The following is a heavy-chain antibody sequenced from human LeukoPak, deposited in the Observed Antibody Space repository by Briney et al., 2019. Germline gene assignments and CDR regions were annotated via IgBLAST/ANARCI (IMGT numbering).Heavy chain of an antibody. D-gene: IGHD3-22*01. J-gene: IGHJ4*02. CDR3: ARDEKLNYDSSGYASENFDY. Sequence: ASVKVSCKASGYTFTGYYMRWVRQAPGQGLEWMGWINPNSGGTNYAQKFQGRVTMTRDTSISTAYMELSRLRSDDTAVYYCARDEKLNYDSSGYASENFDYWGQGTLVTVSS. V-gene: IGHV1-2*02. CDR1: GYTFTGYY. CDR2: INPNSGGT.